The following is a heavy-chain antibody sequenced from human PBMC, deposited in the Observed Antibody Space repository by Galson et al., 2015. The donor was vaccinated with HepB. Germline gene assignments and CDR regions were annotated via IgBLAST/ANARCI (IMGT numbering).Heavy chain of an antibody. CDR1: GFTCGDYS. D-gene: IGHD3-3*01. Sequence: SLRICCAGSGFTCGDYSLNCFCQAPGEGVEWVGFIRNKAYGGTTQYAESGKGRFTISRDDSKSIAYLQMDSLKTEDTAVYFCSRGHLFGVVWGQGTLVTVSS. J-gene: IGHJ4*02. V-gene: IGHV3-49*03. CDR3: SRGHLFGVV. CDR2: IRNKAYGGTT.